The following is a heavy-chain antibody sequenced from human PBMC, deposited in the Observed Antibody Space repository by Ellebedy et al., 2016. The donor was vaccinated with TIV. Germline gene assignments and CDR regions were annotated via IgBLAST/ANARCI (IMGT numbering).Heavy chain of an antibody. CDR2: VSTYNGNT. CDR1: GYTFSNYG. V-gene: IGHV1-18*04. J-gene: IGHJ6*02. Sequence: ASVKVSXKASGYTFSNYGITWVRQAPGQGLEWMGWVSTYNGNTIYEQKVQARVTMTTDTSTSTAYMELRSLRSDDTAVYYCARAESHYYYYYGMDVWGQGTTVTVSS. D-gene: IGHD3-10*01. CDR3: ARAESHYYYYYGMDV.